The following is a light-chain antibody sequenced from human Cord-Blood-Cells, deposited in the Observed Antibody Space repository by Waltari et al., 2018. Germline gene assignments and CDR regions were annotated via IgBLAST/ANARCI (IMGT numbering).Light chain of an antibody. CDR1: QGISSY. Sequence: AIRMTQSPSSLSASTGDRVTITCRASQGISSYLAWYQQKPGKAPKLLIYAASTLQSGVPSRVSGSGSGTDFTLTISCLQSEDFATYYCQQYYSYPHTFGQGTKLEIK. CDR2: AAS. V-gene: IGKV1-8*01. CDR3: QQYYSYPHT. J-gene: IGKJ2*01.